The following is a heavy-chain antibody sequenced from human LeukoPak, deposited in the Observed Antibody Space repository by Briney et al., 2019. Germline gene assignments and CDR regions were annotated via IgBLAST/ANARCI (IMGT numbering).Heavy chain of an antibody. D-gene: IGHD4-17*01. Sequence: SETLSLTCAVYGGALSGYSWSWIRQPPGKGLEWIGEVDPSGNKNYNPSLNSRVTVSVDTSKNQFSLNLKSVTAADTAVYYCARGRSYEYGDYDYWGQGTLVTVSS. CDR3: ARGRSYEYGDYDY. J-gene: IGHJ4*02. CDR1: GGALSGYS. V-gene: IGHV4-34*01. CDR2: VDPSGNK.